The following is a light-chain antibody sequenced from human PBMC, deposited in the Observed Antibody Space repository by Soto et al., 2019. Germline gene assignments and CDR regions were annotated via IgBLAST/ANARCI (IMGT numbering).Light chain of an antibody. CDR2: GAS. CDR3: QQYNNWPRT. CDR1: QSVSSY. J-gene: IGKJ1*01. Sequence: EIVLTQSPANLSLSPGERATLSCRASQSVSSYLAWYQQKPGQAPRLLIYGASTRATGIPARFSGSGSGTEFTLTISSLQSEDFAVYYCQQYNNWPRTFGQGTKVDIK. V-gene: IGKV3-15*01.